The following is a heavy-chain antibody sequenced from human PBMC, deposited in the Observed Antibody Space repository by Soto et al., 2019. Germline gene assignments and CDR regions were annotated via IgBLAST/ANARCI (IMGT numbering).Heavy chain of an antibody. D-gene: IGHD5-12*01. V-gene: IGHV4-4*02. Sequence: QVQLQESGPGLVKPSGTLSLTCAVSGGSITTNWLSWVRPPPGQVLEWIGEIYPSGTTNYAPSLQSRVTISVDKSKHQLALNLSSVPAADTAIYYCAGHLRTPGARGFESLRQGTLLTVSS. CDR1: GGSITTNW. CDR2: IYPSGTT. CDR3: AGHLRTPGARGFES. J-gene: IGHJ4*02.